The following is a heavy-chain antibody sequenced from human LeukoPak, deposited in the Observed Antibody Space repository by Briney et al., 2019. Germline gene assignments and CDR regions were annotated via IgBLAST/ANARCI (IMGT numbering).Heavy chain of an antibody. J-gene: IGHJ1*01. CDR1: GFTFSTYV. CDR2: ISYDGSDK. V-gene: IGHV3-30*18. CDR3: AKGYDSVSN. Sequence: GGSLRLSCAASGFTFSTYVMSWVRQAPGKGLEWMALISYDGSDKYYADSVKGRFTISRDNSKNTLFLQMNSLRTEDTAVYYCAKGYDSVSNWGQGTLVTVSS. D-gene: IGHD3-22*01.